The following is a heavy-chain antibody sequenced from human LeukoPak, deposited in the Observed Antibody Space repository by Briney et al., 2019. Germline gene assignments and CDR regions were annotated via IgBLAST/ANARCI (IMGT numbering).Heavy chain of an antibody. CDR1: GFTFSSYG. J-gene: IGHJ4*02. D-gene: IGHD3-22*01. Sequence: PGGSLRLSCAASGFTFSSYGMHWVRQAPAKGLEWVAVISYDGSNKYYADSVKGRFTISRDNSKNTLYLQMNSLRAEDTAVYYCAKGRGYYYDSSGYYYVGNYFDYWGQGTLVTVSS. CDR2: ISYDGSNK. CDR3: AKGRGYYYDSSGYYYVGNYFDY. V-gene: IGHV3-30*18.